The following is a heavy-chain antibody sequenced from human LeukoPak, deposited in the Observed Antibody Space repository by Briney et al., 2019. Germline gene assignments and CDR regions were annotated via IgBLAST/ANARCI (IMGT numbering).Heavy chain of an antibody. J-gene: IGHJ5*02. V-gene: IGHV1-8*01. CDR3: ARFPLSAYYDFWSGYYNVGNWFDP. D-gene: IGHD3-3*01. CDR2: MNPNSGNT. CDR1: GYTFTSYD. Sequence: ASVKVSCKASGYTFTSYDINWVRQATGQGLEWMGWMNPNSGNTGYAQKFKGRVTMTRNTSISTAYMELSSLRSEDTAVYYCARFPLSAYYDFWSGYYNVGNWFDPWGQGTLVTVSS.